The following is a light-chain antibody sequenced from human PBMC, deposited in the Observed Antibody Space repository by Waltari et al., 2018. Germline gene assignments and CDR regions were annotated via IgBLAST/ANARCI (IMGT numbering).Light chain of an antibody. CDR1: SGHSSYA. CDR3: QTWGAGTWV. CDR2: GNSDGSH. J-gene: IGLJ3*02. V-gene: IGLV4-69*01. Sequence: QFVLTQSPSASASLGASVKLTCPLSSGHSSYAIAWPQQQPEKGPRYLMKGNSDGSHRKGDRLPVHFSGSSSGAERYLSISSLQSEDEGDYYCQTWGAGTWVFGGGTKLTVL.